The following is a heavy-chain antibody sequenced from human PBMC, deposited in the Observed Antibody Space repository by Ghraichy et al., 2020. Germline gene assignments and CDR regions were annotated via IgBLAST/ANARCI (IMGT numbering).Heavy chain of an antibody. D-gene: IGHD2-15*01. Sequence: GGSLRLSCVGSGFAFSNYDMHWVRQAPGKGLDWVALIRRDESNKVYADSVKGRFSISRDNSKNTLYLEVNRLRPDDTAVYHCVKGFGGYCSGGSCSGFDSWGPGTPVSVSS. CDR2: IRRDESNK. V-gene: IGHV3-30*02. CDR1: GFAFSNYD. CDR3: VKGFGGYCSGGSCSGFDS. J-gene: IGHJ4*02.